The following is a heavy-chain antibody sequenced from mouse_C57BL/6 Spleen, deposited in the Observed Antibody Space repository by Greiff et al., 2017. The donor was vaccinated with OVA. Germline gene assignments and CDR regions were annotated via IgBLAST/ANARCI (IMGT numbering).Heavy chain of an antibody. CDR2: IYPGNSDT. Sequence: EVQLQQSGTVLARPGASVKMSCKTSGYTFTSYWMHWVKQRPGQGLEWIGAIYPGNSDTSYNQKFKGKAKLTAVTSASTAYMELSSLTNEDSAVYYCTRGIYYGPFDAMDYWGQGTSVTVSS. V-gene: IGHV1-5*01. J-gene: IGHJ4*01. CDR1: GYTFTSYW. CDR3: TRGIYYGPFDAMDY. D-gene: IGHD1-1*01.